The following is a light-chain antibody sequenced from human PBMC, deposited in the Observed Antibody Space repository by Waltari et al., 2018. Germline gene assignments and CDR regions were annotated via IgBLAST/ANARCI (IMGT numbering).Light chain of an antibody. V-gene: IGKV1-8*01. J-gene: IGKJ1*01. CDR2: GAS. CDR3: QQYYDYPRT. CDR1: QGISTY. Sequence: AIRITQSPSSVSASAGDIVPITCRASQGISTYLAWYQQNPGKAPNLLIYGASTLQSGVPSRFSGSGSGTDFTLTINCLQSEDFATYYCQQYYDYPRTFGQGTKVEI.